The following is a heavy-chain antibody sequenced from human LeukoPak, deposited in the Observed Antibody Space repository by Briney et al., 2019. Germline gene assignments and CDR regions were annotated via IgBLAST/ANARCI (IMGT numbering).Heavy chain of an antibody. J-gene: IGHJ4*02. V-gene: IGHV5-51*01. Sequence: GESLKISCKGSGYSFTSYWIGWVRQVPGKGLEWMGIIYPGDSDTRYSPSFQGQVTISADKSISTAYLQWSSLKASDTAMYYCARVVGIAAAGTLKSRRYYFDYWGQGTLVTVSS. CDR3: ARVVGIAAAGTLKSRRYYFDY. CDR1: GYSFTSYW. CDR2: IYPGDSDT. D-gene: IGHD6-13*01.